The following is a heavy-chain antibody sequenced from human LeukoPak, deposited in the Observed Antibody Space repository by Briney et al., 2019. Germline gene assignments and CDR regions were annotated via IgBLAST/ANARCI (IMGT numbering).Heavy chain of an antibody. V-gene: IGHV3-74*03. D-gene: IGHD3-16*02. J-gene: IGHJ4*02. Sequence: GGSLRLSCAAPGFTFSSYVMYWVRQAPGKGLVWVSRINSDGSSTTYADSVKGRFTISRDSAKNTLHLQMNSLRVEDTAVYYCVRGYTIGPGGYWGQGTLVTVSS. CDR2: INSDGSST. CDR3: VRGYTIGPGGY. CDR1: GFTFSSYV.